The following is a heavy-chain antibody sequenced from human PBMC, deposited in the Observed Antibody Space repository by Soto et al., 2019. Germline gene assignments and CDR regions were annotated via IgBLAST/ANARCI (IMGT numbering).Heavy chain of an antibody. CDR2: IIPIFGTA. CDR3: ARGSRIVGATRYYSWFDP. Sequence: QVQLVQSGAEVKKPGSSVKVSCKASGGTFSSYAISWVRQAPGQGLEWMGGIIPIFGTANYAQKFQGRVTITADESTSTAYMELSSLRSEDTAVYYCARGSRIVGATRYYSWFDPWDQGTLVTVSS. V-gene: IGHV1-69*01. J-gene: IGHJ5*02. D-gene: IGHD1-26*01. CDR1: GGTFSSYA.